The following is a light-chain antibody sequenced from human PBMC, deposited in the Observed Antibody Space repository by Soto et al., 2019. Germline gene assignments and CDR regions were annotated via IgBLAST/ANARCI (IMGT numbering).Light chain of an antibody. CDR3: QQYYSSPLT. V-gene: IGKV4-1*01. CDR1: QSVLYSSNYY. CDR2: WAS. Sequence: DIVMAQSPDSRAVSLGERATINCKSSQSVLYSSNYYLAWYQQKPGQPPKLLIYWASTRDSGVPDRFSGSGSGRDFTLTISNLQAEDVAVYYCQQYYSSPLTFGGGTKVDIK. J-gene: IGKJ4*01.